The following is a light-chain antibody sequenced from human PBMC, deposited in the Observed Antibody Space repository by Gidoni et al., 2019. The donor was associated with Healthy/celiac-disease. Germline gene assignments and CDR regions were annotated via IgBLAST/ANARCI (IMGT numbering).Light chain of an antibody. Sequence: EIVMTQSPATLSVSPGERATLYCRASQSVSSNLAWYQQKPGQAPRLLIYGASTRATGIPARFSGSGSGTEFTLTISSLQSEDFAVYYCQQYNNWPFTFGPXTKVDIK. CDR3: QQYNNWPFT. J-gene: IGKJ3*01. CDR1: QSVSSN. CDR2: GAS. V-gene: IGKV3-15*01.